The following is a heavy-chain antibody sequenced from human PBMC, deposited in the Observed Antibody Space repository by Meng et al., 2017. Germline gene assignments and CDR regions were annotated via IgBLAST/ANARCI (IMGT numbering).Heavy chain of an antibody. CDR2: ISSSGSTI. CDR1: GFTFSSYE. V-gene: IGHV3-48*03. J-gene: IGHJ6*02. D-gene: IGHD5-12*01. Sequence: GESLKISCAASGFTFSSYEMNWVRQAPGKGLEWVSYISSSGSTIYYADSVKGRFTTSRDNAKNSLYLQMNSLRAKDTAVYYCARFSDIVATIRYFLPSGYYYGMDVWGQGTTVNVSS. CDR3: ARFSDIVATIRYFLPSGYYYGMDV.